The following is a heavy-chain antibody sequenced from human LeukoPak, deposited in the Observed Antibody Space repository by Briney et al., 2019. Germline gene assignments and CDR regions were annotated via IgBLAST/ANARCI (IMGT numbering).Heavy chain of an antibody. CDR2: ISWNSGSI. CDR1: GFTFDDYA. CDR3: AKESRDGYNFLDY. D-gene: IGHD5-12*01. J-gene: IGHJ4*02. Sequence: GGSLRLSCAASGFTFDDYAMHWVRQAPGKGLEWVSGISWNSGSIGYADSVKGRFTISRDNAKNSLYLQMNSLRAEDTALYYCAKESRDGYNFLDYWGQGTLVTVSS. V-gene: IGHV3-9*01.